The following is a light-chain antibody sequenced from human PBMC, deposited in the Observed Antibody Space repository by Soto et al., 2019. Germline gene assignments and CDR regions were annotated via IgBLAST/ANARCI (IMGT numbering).Light chain of an antibody. J-gene: IGKJ1*01. CDR1: QSVSSY. CDR3: QQYNSYPRT. Sequence: TQSPATLSLSPGERATLSCRASQSVSSYLAWYQQKPGKAPKLLIYKASNLENGVPSRFSGSGSGTEFTLTINSLQPDDFATYYCQQYNSYPRTFGQGTKVEIK. CDR2: KAS. V-gene: IGKV1-5*03.